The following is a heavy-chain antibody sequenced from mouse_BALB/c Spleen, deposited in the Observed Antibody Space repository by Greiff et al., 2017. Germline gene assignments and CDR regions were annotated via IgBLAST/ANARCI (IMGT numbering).Heavy chain of an antibody. CDR2: ISNGGGST. CDR1: GFTFSSYT. Sequence: EVKLVESGGGLVQPGGSLKLSCAASGFTFSSYTMSWVRQTPEKRLEWVAYISNGGGSTYYPDTVKGRFTISRDNAKNTLYLQMSSLKSEDTAMYYCARGLYGNFLFAYWGQGTLVTVSA. J-gene: IGHJ3*01. CDR3: ARGLYGNFLFAY. D-gene: IGHD2-1*01. V-gene: IGHV5-12-2*01.